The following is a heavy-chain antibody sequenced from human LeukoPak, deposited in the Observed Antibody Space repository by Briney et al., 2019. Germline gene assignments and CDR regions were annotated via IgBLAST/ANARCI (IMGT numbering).Heavy chain of an antibody. Sequence: PSGTLSLTCAVSGGSISSSNWWSWVRQPPGKGLEWIGEIYHSGSTNYNPSLKSRVTISVDKSKNQFSLKLSSVTAADTAVYYCARVGYCSSTSCFDYWGQGTLVTVSS. V-gene: IGHV4-4*02. J-gene: IGHJ4*02. CDR2: IYHSGST. D-gene: IGHD2-2*03. CDR1: GGSISSSNW. CDR3: ARVGYCSSTSCFDY.